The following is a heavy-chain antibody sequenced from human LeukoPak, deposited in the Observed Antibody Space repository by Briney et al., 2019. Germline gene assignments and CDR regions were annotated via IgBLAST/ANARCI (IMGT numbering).Heavy chain of an antibody. CDR2: IYYSGST. Sequence: SETLSLTCTASGGSISSYYWSWIRQPPGKGLEWIGYIYYSGSTNYNPSLKSRVTISVDTSKNQFSLKLSSVTAADTAVYYCARQGTSWLGYYYYYGMDVWGQGTTVTVSS. CDR1: GGSISSYY. J-gene: IGHJ6*02. V-gene: IGHV4-59*08. CDR3: ARQGTSWLGYYYYYGMDV. D-gene: IGHD2-2*01.